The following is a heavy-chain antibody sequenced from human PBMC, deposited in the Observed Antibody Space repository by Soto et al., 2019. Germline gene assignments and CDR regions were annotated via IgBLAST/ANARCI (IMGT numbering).Heavy chain of an antibody. CDR3: AKGAAAGNYYYYGMDV. CDR1: GFTFSSYA. CDR2: ISGSGGST. J-gene: IGHJ6*02. Sequence: EVQLLESGGGLVQPGGSLRLSCAASGFTFSSYAMSWVRQAPGKGLEWVSAISGSGGSTYYADSVKGRFTISRDNSKNKLYLQMNSLRAEDTAVYYCAKGAAAGNYYYYGMDVWGQGTTVTVSS. D-gene: IGHD6-13*01. V-gene: IGHV3-23*01.